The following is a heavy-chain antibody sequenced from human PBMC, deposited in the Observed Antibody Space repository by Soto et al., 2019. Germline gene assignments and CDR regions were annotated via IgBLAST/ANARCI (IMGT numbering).Heavy chain of an antibody. CDR3: ARESGALYDSSGYSQFDP. CDR2: IYYSGST. V-gene: IGHV4-59*01. CDR1: GGSISSYY. J-gene: IGHJ5*02. D-gene: IGHD3-22*01. Sequence: SETLSLTCTVSGGSISSYYWSWIRQPPGKGLEWIGYIYYSGSTNYNPSLKSRVTKSVDTSKNQFSLKLSSVTAADTAVYYCARESGALYDSSGYSQFDPWGQGTLVTVS.